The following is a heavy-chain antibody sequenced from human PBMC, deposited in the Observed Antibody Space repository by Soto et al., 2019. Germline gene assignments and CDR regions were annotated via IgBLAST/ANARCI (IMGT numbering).Heavy chain of an antibody. D-gene: IGHD1-26*01. J-gene: IGHJ6*01. CDR1: GFTFSDHY. CDR2: SRNRVNSHTT. CDR3: TRGLLGGAPSYTFHGMDV. V-gene: IGHV3-72*01. Sequence: EVQLVESGGGLVQPGGSLRLSCAASGFTFSDHYMDWVRQAPGKGLEWVARSRNRVNSHTTEYAASVKGRFTISRDESKRPLYLQMNSLKIEDTAVYYCTRGLLGGAPSYTFHGMDVWGQGTTVTVSS.